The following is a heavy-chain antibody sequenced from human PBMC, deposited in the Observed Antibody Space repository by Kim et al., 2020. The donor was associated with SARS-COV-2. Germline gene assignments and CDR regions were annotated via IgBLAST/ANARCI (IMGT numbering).Heavy chain of an antibody. CDR1: GGSISSSSYY. V-gene: IGHV4-39*01. CDR2: IYYSGST. J-gene: IGHJ4*02. CDR3: ARLAGYGPFHFDY. Sequence: SETLSLTCTVSGGSISSSSYYWGWIRQPPGKGLEWIGSIYYSGSTYYNPSLKSRVTISVDTSKNQFSLKLSSVTAADTAVYYCARLAGYGPFHFDYWGQGTLVAVSS. D-gene: IGHD2-15*01.